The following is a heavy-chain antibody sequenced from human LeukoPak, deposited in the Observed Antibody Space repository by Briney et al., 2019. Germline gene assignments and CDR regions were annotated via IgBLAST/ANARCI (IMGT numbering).Heavy chain of an antibody. D-gene: IGHD2-15*01. J-gene: IGHJ4*02. V-gene: IGHV3-23*01. CDR1: GLTFSSYA. Sequence: GGSLRLSCAASGLTFSSYAMSWVRQAPGKGLEWVSGISGSGGSTYYADSVKGRFTISRDNSKNTLYLQMNSLRAEDTAVYYCAKDRGSYCSGGSCYFYFDYWGQGTLVTVSS. CDR3: AKDRGSYCSGGSCYFYFDY. CDR2: ISGSGGST.